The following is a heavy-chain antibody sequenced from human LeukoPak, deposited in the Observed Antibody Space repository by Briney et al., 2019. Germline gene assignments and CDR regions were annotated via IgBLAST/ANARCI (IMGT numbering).Heavy chain of an antibody. J-gene: IGHJ4*02. V-gene: IGHV3-23*01. CDR1: GFTFSSYA. D-gene: IGHD1-26*01. Sequence: GGSLRLSSAASGFTFSSYAMSWVRQAPGKGLEWGSAISGSGDSTYYADSVKGRFTISRDNSKSALYLQMNSLRAEDTAVYYCAKGSTRGSYATTAFDYWGQGTLVTVSS. CDR2: ISGSGDST. CDR3: AKGSTRGSYATTAFDY.